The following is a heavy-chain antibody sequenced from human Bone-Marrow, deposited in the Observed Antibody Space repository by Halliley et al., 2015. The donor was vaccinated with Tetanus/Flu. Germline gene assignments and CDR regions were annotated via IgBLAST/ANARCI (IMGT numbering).Heavy chain of an antibody. CDR2: IDYSGST. J-gene: IGHJ6*02. V-gene: IGHV4-59*09. Sequence: IDYSGSTKYNPPLKGRVPISVDRAKKQFSLKLSSVTAADTAVYYCARGTYCGSTTFNYNGLDVWGQGTTVTVSS. D-gene: IGHD2-2*01. CDR3: ARGTYCGSTTFNYNGLDV.